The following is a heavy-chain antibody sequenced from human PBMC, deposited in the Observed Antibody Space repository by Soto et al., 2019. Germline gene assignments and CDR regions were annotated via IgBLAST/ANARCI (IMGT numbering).Heavy chain of an antibody. Sequence: PGESLKISCKGSGYIFSIYWIAWVRQMPGKGLEWMGTIYPSDSDTKYSPSFQGQVTISADTPTSTTYLQWSSLKASDNAIYYCTRLRGCTNGVCYTFDYWGQGTLVTVSS. D-gene: IGHD2-8*01. CDR1: GYIFSIYW. CDR2: IYPSDSDT. V-gene: IGHV5-51*01. CDR3: TRLRGCTNGVCYTFDY. J-gene: IGHJ4*02.